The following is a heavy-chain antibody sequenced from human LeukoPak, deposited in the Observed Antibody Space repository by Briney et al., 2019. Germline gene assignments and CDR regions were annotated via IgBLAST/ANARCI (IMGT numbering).Heavy chain of an antibody. Sequence: GGSLRLSCTASGFTFSSYAMSWVRQDPGKGLEWVSSISGGHGGTYYADSVKGRFTISRDDSKNTLYLQVNSLRAEDTAVYYCAKGQYASGWNSGNYWGQGTLVTVSS. D-gene: IGHD1/OR15-1a*01. CDR3: AKGQYASGWNSGNY. J-gene: IGHJ4*02. V-gene: IGHV3-23*01. CDR1: GFTFSSYA. CDR2: ISGGHGGT.